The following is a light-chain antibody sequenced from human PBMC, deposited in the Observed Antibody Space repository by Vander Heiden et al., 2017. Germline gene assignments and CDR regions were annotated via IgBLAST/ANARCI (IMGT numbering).Light chain of an antibody. CDR3: LQYNTYSWT. Sequence: IQMTQSPSTLSASVGDRVTITCRASQSLSGWLAWYQQKPGKAPKLLIYDVSSLESGVPSRFSGSGSGTEFTLTISSLQPDDFATYYCLQYNTYSWTFGQGTNVEIE. J-gene: IGKJ1*01. CDR1: QSLSGW. V-gene: IGKV1-5*01. CDR2: DVS.